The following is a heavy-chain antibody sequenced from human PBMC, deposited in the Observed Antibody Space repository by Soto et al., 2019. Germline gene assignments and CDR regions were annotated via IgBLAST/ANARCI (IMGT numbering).Heavy chain of an antibody. CDR1: GGTFNSYT. CDR2: VNPIVGMS. J-gene: IGHJ4*02. V-gene: IGHV1-69*02. D-gene: IGHD3-10*01. CDR3: ATSYGSGSTHFDS. Sequence: QVQLVQSGAEVKKPGSSVKVSCTASGGTFNSYTINWVRQAPGRGLEWVGRVNPIVGMSNSALKFQGRVTITADKSTSTAFMYLTSPKSEDTAVYYCATSYGSGSTHFDSWGQGTLVTVS.